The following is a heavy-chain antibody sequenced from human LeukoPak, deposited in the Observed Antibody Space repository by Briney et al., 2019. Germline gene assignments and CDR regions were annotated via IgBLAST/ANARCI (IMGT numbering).Heavy chain of an antibody. CDR2: IYPGDSDT. Sequence: ESLKISCMGSAYRFTTNWIAWVRQTPEKGLEWMGIIYPGDSDTRYSPSFQGQVTISVDKSINTAYLQWTSLKASDTAIYYCARAELDNTGWYFDYWGQGTLVTVSS. D-gene: IGHD6-19*01. CDR3: ARAELDNTGWYFDY. V-gene: IGHV5-51*01. J-gene: IGHJ4*02. CDR1: AYRFTTNW.